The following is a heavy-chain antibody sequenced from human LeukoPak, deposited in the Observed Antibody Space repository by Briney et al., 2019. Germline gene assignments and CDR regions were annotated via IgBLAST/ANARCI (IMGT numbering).Heavy chain of an antibody. CDR3: ARDYYDTSVYLGH. CDR2: IYTSGST. D-gene: IGHD3-22*01. CDR1: GGSITSGSHY. V-gene: IGHV4-61*02. Sequence: SQTLSLTCTVSGGSITSGSHYWNWIRQPAGKGLERIGRIYTSGSTKYNPSLKSRVTISIDTSKNQFSLKLSSVTAADTAVYYCARDYYDTSVYLGHWGQGTVVTVSS. J-gene: IGHJ4*02.